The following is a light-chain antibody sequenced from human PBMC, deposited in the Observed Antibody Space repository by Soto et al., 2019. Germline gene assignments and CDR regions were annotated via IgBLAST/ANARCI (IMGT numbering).Light chain of an antibody. J-gene: IGLJ3*02. Sequence: QSVLTQPPSASGTPGQRVTISCSGTSSNIGFNYVFWYQHLPGTAPKLLIYRNIQRPSGAPDRFSGSKSGPSASLAISGPKTENAGDYSCATWDDSLRNWVFGGGTKLTAL. V-gene: IGLV1-47*01. CDR3: ATWDDSLRNWV. CDR2: RNI. CDR1: SSNIGFNY.